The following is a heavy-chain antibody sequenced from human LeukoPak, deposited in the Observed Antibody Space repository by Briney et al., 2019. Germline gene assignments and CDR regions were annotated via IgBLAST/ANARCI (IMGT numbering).Heavy chain of an antibody. J-gene: IGHJ6*02. CDR1: GYPFTGQY. CDR2: INPNSGAT. D-gene: IGHD6-13*01. Sequence: ASVKVSCKASGYPFTGQYMHWVRQAPGQGVEWMGRINPNSGATNYAQKFQGRVTMTRDTSISTVYMELSRLTSDDTAVYYCARAGIAAAGREWYYYYGMDVWGQGTTVAVSS. CDR3: ARAGIAAAGREWYYYYGMDV. V-gene: IGHV1-2*06.